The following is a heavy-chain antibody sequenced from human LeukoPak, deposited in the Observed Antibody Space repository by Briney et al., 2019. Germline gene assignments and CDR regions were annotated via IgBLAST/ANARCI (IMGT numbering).Heavy chain of an antibody. CDR2: IYDSGST. Sequence: SETLSLTCTVSGGSIGIYYWSWIRQPPGKGLEWIGYIYDSGSTNYNPSLKSRVTISVDTSKNQFSLKLSSVTAADTAVYYCASLTTAEAFDIWGQGTMVTVSS. CDR3: ASLTTAEAFDI. CDR1: GGSIGIYY. D-gene: IGHD3-22*01. J-gene: IGHJ3*02. V-gene: IGHV4-59*01.